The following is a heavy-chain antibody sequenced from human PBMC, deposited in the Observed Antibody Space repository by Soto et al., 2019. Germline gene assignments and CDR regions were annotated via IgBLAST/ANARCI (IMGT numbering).Heavy chain of an antibody. D-gene: IGHD6-25*01. CDR3: ASLAGSVFAFDI. J-gene: IGHJ3*02. V-gene: IGHV1-69*06. Sequence: SVKVSCKASGGTLRSYANSWVGKAPGRGLEWMGGLIPIFGTANYAQKFQGRVPITADKSTSTADMDLSSLRSEDTAVYYCASLAGSVFAFDIWGQ. CDR2: LIPIFGTA. CDR1: GGTLRSYA.